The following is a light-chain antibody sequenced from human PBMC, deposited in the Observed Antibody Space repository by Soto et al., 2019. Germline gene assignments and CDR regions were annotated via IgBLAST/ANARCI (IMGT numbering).Light chain of an antibody. V-gene: IGKV3-20*01. Sequence: IVLTQSPATLSLSPGERATLSCRASQSVSRSYLGWYQQKPGQAPRLLMYGASIRAAGVPDRCSGSGFGPEFTLTLSRLEPEDFTVYYCHHYETFGQGTKVDIK. CDR2: GAS. CDR3: HHYET. J-gene: IGKJ1*01. CDR1: QSVSRSY.